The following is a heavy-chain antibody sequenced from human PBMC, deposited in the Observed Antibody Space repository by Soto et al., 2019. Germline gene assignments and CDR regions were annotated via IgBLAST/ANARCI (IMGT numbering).Heavy chain of an antibody. CDR3: VRVQSSPVWLLFLDF. Sequence: GRALRLSCAASGVTVSSNYMSLFRQAPGKGLEWVSVIYSGGSTYYADSVKGRFTISRDNSKNTLYLQMNSLRAEDTAVYYCVRVQSSPVWLLFLDFWGKGSTV. D-gene: IGHD5-12*01. CDR2: IYSGGST. J-gene: IGHJ6*03. V-gene: IGHV3-66*01. CDR1: GVTVSSNY.